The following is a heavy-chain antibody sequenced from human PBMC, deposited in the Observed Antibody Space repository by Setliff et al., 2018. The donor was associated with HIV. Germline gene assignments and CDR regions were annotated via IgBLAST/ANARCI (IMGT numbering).Heavy chain of an antibody. Sequence: SETLSLTCTVSGGSMRSHYWNWIRQSPGKGLEWIGYVYSSGTTNYNPSLKSRVTISVDTSKNQLSLTLRSVTAADTAVYYCARVPSAGVRGRPDLYHWFDPWGQGTLVTVSS. CDR1: GGSMRSHY. J-gene: IGHJ5*02. CDR3: ARVPSAGVRGRPDLYHWFDP. V-gene: IGHV4-4*08. CDR2: VYSSGTT. D-gene: IGHD3-3*01.